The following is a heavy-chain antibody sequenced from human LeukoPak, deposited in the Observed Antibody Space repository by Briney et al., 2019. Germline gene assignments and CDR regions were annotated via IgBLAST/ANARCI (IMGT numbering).Heavy chain of an antibody. CDR3: AGSIVGASFDY. J-gene: IGHJ4*02. Sequence: ASVKVSCKASGYTFTSYHMHWVRQAPGQGLEWMGIINPSGGTTNYAQKFRGRVTMTSDMSTSTVYMELSSLRSEDTAVYYCAGSIVGASFDYWGQGTLVTVSS. D-gene: IGHD1-26*01. CDR2: INPSGGTT. CDR1: GYTFTSYH. V-gene: IGHV1-46*01.